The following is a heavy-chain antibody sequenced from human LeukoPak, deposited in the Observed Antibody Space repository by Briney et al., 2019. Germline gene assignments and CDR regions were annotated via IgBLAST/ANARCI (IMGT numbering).Heavy chain of an antibody. CDR3: ARTDVDFNWNYWLDN. Sequence: SETLSLTCTVSGGSISSGGYYWSWIRQHPGKGLEWIGYIYYSGSTYYNPSLKSRVTISVDTSKNQFSLKLSSVTAADTAVYYCARTDVDFNWNYWLDNWGQGTLVTVSS. D-gene: IGHD1-7*01. CDR1: GGSISSGGYY. CDR2: IYYSGST. V-gene: IGHV4-31*03. J-gene: IGHJ5*02.